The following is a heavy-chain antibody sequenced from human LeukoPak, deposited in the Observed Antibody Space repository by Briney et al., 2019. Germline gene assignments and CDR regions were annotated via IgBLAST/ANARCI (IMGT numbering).Heavy chain of an antibody. Sequence: GASVKVFCKASGYTFTSYDINWVRQATGQGLEWMGWMNPNSGNTGYAKKFQSRVTMTRNNSISTAYMALSSLRSEDTAVYYCARVTYYYNSSGYYPYYYYYMDVWGKGTTVTVSS. D-gene: IGHD3-22*01. CDR3: ARVTYYYNSSGYYPYYYYYMDV. V-gene: IGHV1-8*01. J-gene: IGHJ6*03. CDR1: GYTFTSYD. CDR2: MNPNSGNT.